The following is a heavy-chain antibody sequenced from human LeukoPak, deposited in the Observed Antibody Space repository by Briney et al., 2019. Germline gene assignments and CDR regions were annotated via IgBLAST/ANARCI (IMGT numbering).Heavy chain of an antibody. D-gene: IGHD3-22*01. V-gene: IGHV1-2*02. Sequence: ASVKVSCKASGYIFTGYYMHWVRQAPGQGLEWMGWINPNSGGTNYAQKFQGRVTMTRDTSISTAYMELSRLRSDDTAVYYCARVTYYVSSGLIDYWGQGTLVTVSS. J-gene: IGHJ4*02. CDR2: INPNSGGT. CDR1: GYIFTGYY. CDR3: ARVTYYVSSGLIDY.